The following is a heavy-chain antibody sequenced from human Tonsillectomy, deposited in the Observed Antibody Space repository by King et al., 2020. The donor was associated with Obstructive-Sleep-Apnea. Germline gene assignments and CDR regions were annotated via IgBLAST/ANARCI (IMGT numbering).Heavy chain of an antibody. V-gene: IGHV3-30*04. CDR1: GFTFSSYA. Sequence: VQLVESGGGVVQPGRSLRLSCAASGFTFSSYAMHWVRQAPGKGLEWVAVISYDGSNKYYADSVKGRFTISRDNSKNTLYLQMNSLRAEDTAVYYCARAKDLIDYWGQGTLVTVSS. CDR3: ARAKDLIDY. J-gene: IGHJ4*02. CDR2: ISYDGSNK.